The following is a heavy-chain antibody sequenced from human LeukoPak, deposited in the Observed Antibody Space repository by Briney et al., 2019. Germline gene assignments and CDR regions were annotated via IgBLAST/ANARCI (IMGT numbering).Heavy chain of an antibody. J-gene: IGHJ6*02. Sequence: SETLSLTCTVSGGSISSYYWSWIRQPPGKGLEWIGYIYYSGSTNYNPSLKSRVTISVDTSKNQFSLKLSSVTAADTAVYYCARDPARVRGVTYYYYYGMDVWGQGTTVTVSS. D-gene: IGHD3-10*01. V-gene: IGHV4-59*01. CDR1: GGSISSYY. CDR3: ARDPARVRGVTYYYYYGMDV. CDR2: IYYSGST.